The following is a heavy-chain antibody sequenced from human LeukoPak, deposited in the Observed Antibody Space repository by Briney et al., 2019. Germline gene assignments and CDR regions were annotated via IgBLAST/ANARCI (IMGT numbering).Heavy chain of an antibody. CDR3: ASHYDSSGYPPH. CDR2: IYDSGST. J-gene: IGHJ4*02. Sequence: SETLSLTCTVSGGSIRSSYYYWGWIRQPPGKGLEWIGSIYDSGSTYYNPSLKSRVTISVDTSKNQFSLKLSSVTAADTAVYYCASHYDSSGYPPHWGQGTLVTVSS. D-gene: IGHD3-22*01. V-gene: IGHV4-39*07. CDR1: GGSIRSSYYY.